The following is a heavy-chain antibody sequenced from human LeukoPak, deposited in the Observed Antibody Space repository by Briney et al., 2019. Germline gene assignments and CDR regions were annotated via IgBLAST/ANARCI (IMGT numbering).Heavy chain of an antibody. CDR2: IYYSGSS. CDR3: ARRLRQNLFDP. V-gene: IGHV4-59*08. Sequence: SETLSLTCTVSGVSISSDYWSWLRLPPGKGLEWIGYIYYSGSSNYNPSLKSRVTMSVDTSKNQFSLKLTSVTAADTAVYYCARRLRQNLFDPWGQGTLVTVSS. J-gene: IGHJ5*02. CDR1: GVSISSDY. D-gene: IGHD4-17*01.